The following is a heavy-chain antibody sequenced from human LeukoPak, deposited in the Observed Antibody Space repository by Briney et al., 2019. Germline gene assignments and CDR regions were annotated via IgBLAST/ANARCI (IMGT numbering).Heavy chain of an antibody. D-gene: IGHD3-22*01. CDR3: ARPGNGFYDSSACYLS. V-gene: IGHV4-31*03. J-gene: IGHJ5*02. CDR1: GGSISSGGYY. CDR2: IYYSGST. Sequence: SETLSLTCTVSGGSISSGGYYWSWIRQHPGKGLEWIGYIYYSGSTYYNPSLKSRVTISVDTSKNQFSLRLTSVTVADTAVYYCARPGNGFYDSSACYLSWGQGTLVTVSS.